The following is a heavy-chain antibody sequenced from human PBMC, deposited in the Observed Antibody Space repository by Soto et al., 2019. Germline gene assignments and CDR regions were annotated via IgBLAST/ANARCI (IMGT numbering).Heavy chain of an antibody. D-gene: IGHD6-19*01. CDR3: ARDSPYSSGWSLY. V-gene: IGHV3-30-3*01. Sequence: GSLRLSCAASGFTFSSYAMHWVRQAPGKGLEWVAVISYDGSNKYYADSVKGRFTISRDNSKNTLYLQMNSLRAEDTAVYYCARDSPYSSGWSLYWGQGTLVTVSS. CDR1: GFTFSSYA. CDR2: ISYDGSNK. J-gene: IGHJ4*02.